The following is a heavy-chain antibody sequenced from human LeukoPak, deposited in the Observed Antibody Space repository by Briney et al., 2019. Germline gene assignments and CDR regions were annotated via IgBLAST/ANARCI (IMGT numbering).Heavy chain of an antibody. Sequence: HPGGSLRLSCAASGFTFSSYGMHWVRQAPGKGLEWVTVISASGVVTNYADSVKGRFTISRDNSKNTLYLQMNSLRVEDTAVYYCAKDRIKSGYNGALDIWGQGTMVTVSS. V-gene: IGHV3-23*01. CDR2: ISASGVVT. J-gene: IGHJ3*02. D-gene: IGHD2-8*01. CDR1: GFTFSSYG. CDR3: AKDRIKSGYNGALDI.